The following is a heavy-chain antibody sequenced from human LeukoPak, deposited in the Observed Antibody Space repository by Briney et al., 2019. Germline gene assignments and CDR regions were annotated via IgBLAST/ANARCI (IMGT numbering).Heavy chain of an antibody. J-gene: IGHJ5*02. D-gene: IGHD3-22*01. CDR1: GYTFTGYS. V-gene: IGHV1-2*02. CDR2: INPNTGGT. CDR3: AKVSDYDTSSLSTP. Sequence: ASVKVSCKASGYTFTGYSLHWVRQAPGQGLEWMGWINPNTGGTKSAQKFQGRVTMTRDTSISTGYMELSSPTSDDTAVYYYAKVSDYDTSSLSTPWGQGTLITVSS.